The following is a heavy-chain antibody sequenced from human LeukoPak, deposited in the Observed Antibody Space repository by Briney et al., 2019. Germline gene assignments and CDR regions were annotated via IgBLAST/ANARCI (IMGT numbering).Heavy chain of an antibody. CDR2: IKQDGSEK. CDR3: ARDEGSGWYDY. Sequence: GGSLRLSCAASGFTFSSYLMSWVRQAPGKGLEWVANIKQDGSEKYYVDSVKGRFTISRDNAKNSLYLQMNSLRAEDTAVYYCARDEGSGWYDYWGQGTLVTVSS. CDR1: GFTFSSYL. V-gene: IGHV3-7*01. J-gene: IGHJ4*02. D-gene: IGHD6-19*01.